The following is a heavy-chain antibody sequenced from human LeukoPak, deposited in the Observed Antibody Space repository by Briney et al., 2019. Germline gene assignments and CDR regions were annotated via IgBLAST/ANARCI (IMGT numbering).Heavy chain of an antibody. Sequence: GKSLRLSCAASGFTFTNHGMRWVRQPPGKGLEWVAVISEDGTNKDYADSVKGRFTISRDNSKNTLYLQMNSLRSEDMAVYYCARDASPRYSSSWYWFDPWGQGTLVTVSS. CDR1: GFTFTNHG. CDR3: ARDASPRYSSSWYWFDP. J-gene: IGHJ5*02. CDR2: ISEDGTNK. D-gene: IGHD2-2*01. V-gene: IGHV3-30*03.